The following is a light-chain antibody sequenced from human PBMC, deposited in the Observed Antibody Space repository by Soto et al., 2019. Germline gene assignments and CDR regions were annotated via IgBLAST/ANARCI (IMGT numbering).Light chain of an antibody. CDR2: GAS. Sequence: SWKASQSVSNNYLSWYQQQPGQAPRLLIYGASNRATGIPDRFSGSGSGTFFFNTNSTHEPDVLARYSCRPDRPTVTFGSRTEVDI. CDR1: QSVSNNY. V-gene: IGKV3-20*01. J-gene: IGKJ4*02. CDR3: RPDRPTVT.